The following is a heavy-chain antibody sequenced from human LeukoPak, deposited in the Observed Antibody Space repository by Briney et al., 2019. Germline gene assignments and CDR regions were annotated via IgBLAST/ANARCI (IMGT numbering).Heavy chain of an antibody. D-gene: IGHD3-22*01. CDR3: ARVPPTHDSSGTTTTDS. CDR1: GFIFRNHW. Sequence: PGGSLRLSCAASGFIFRNHWMSWVRQAPGGGLEWVAHIKQDGSETQYVDSVEGRFTLSRDDAKNSVYLQMNSLRVDDTAVYYCARVPPTHDSSGTTTTDSWGQGTLVTVSS. J-gene: IGHJ4*02. V-gene: IGHV3-7*01. CDR2: IKQDGSET.